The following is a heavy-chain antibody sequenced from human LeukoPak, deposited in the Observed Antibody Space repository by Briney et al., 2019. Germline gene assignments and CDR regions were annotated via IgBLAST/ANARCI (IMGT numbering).Heavy chain of an antibody. Sequence: PGGSLRLSCAASGFTSSSYEMNWVRQAPGKGLEWVSYISSSGSTIYYADSVKGRFTISRDNAKNSLYLQMNSLRAEDTAVYYCARDSSGCPDFWGQGTLVTVSS. J-gene: IGHJ4*02. V-gene: IGHV3-48*03. D-gene: IGHD6-19*01. CDR2: ISSSGSTI. CDR1: GFTSSSYE. CDR3: ARDSSGCPDF.